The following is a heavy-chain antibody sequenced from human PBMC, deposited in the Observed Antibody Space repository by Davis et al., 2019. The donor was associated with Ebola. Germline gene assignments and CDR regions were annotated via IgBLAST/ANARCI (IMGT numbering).Heavy chain of an antibody. CDR1: GGSISSSSHY. D-gene: IGHD1-14*01. V-gene: IGHV4-39*07. Sequence: MPSETLSLTCTVSGGSISSSSHYWTWIRQPPGKGLEWIGEINHSGSTNYNPSLKSRVTISVDTSKNQFSLKLSSVTVADTAVYYCARGTGPVDYWGQGTLVTVSS. CDR3: ARGTGPVDY. J-gene: IGHJ4*02. CDR2: INHSGST.